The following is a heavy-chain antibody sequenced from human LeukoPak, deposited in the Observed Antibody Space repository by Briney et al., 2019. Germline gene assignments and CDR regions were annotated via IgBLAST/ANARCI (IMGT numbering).Heavy chain of an antibody. CDR1: GGTFSSYA. J-gene: IGHJ4*02. D-gene: IGHD4-23*01. V-gene: IGHV1-69*04. CDR3: AGWEGGNSGYYFDY. CDR2: IIPIFGIA. Sequence: SVKVSCKAPGGTFSSYAISWVRQAPGQGLEWMGRIIPIFGIANYAQKFQGRVTITADKSTSTAYMELSSPRSEDTAVYYCAGWEGGNSGYYFDYWGQGTLVTVSS.